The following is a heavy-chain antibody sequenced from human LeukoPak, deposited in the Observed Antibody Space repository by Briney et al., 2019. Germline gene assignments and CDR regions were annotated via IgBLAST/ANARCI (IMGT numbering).Heavy chain of an antibody. CDR1: GFNFSNYE. V-gene: IGHV3-33*08. D-gene: IGHD3-10*01. CDR2: IYYDEGYD. CDR3: ARDKVRGVVWGAADDALDV. Sequence: GGSLRLSCAASGFNFSNYELNWVRQAPGKGLEWVAFIYYDEGYDYYLDSVKGRFTISRDSSKNIVYLQMNDLRADDTAVYYCARDKVRGVVWGAADDALDVWGQGTMVTVSS. J-gene: IGHJ3*01.